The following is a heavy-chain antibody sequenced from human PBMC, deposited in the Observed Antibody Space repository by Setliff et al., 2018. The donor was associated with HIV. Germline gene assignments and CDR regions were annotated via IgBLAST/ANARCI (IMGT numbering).Heavy chain of an antibody. Sequence: TLSLTCTVSGGSISSYYWSWIRQPPGKGLEWIGYIYTSGSTNYNSSLKSRVTISLDTSKNQFSLKLSSVTAADTAVYYCARGLSFYDPGGFDYWGQGTLVTV. CDR2: IYTSGST. J-gene: IGHJ4*02. D-gene: IGHD3-22*01. CDR1: GGSISSYY. V-gene: IGHV4-4*09. CDR3: ARGLSFYDPGGFDY.